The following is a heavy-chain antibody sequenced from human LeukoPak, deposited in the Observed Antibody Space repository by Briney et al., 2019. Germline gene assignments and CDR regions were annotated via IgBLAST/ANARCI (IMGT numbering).Heavy chain of an antibody. V-gene: IGHV3-53*01. J-gene: IGHJ6*04. CDR3: ARDGGIAATNYGMDV. CDR1: GFTVSSNY. CDR2: IYSGGST. Sequence: GGSLRLSCAASGFTVSSNYMSWVRQAPGKGLGWVSVIYSGGSTYYADSVKGRFTISRDNSKNTLYLQMNSLRAEDTAVYYCARDGGIAATNYGMDVWGKGTTVTVSS. D-gene: IGHD6-13*01.